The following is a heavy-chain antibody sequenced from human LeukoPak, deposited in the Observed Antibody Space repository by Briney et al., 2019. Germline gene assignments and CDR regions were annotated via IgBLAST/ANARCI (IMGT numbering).Heavy chain of an antibody. J-gene: IGHJ1*01. CDR1: GFTFSSYG. CDR2: IRYDGSNK. Sequence: GGSLRLSCAASGFTFSSYGMHWVRQAPGKGLEWVAFIRYDGSNKYYADSVKGRFTISRDNSKNTLYLQMNSLRAEDTAVYYCAKGNRQQPQPFGFSFQHWGQGTLVTVSS. CDR3: AKGNRQQPQPFGFSFQH. D-gene: IGHD6-13*01. V-gene: IGHV3-30*02.